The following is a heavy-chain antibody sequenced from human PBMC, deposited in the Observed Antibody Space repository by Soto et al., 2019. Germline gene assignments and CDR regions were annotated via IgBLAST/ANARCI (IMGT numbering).Heavy chain of an antibody. J-gene: IGHJ3*02. V-gene: IGHV3-33*01. CDR2: IWYDGSNK. Sequence: SGGSLRLSCAASGFTFSSYGMHWVRQAPGKGLEWVAVIWYDGSNKYYADSVKGRFTISRDNSKNTLYLQMNSLRAEDTAVYYCARVKIFLRAGAFDIWGQGTMVTVSS. CDR1: GFTFSSYG. D-gene: IGHD3-3*01. CDR3: ARVKIFLRAGAFDI.